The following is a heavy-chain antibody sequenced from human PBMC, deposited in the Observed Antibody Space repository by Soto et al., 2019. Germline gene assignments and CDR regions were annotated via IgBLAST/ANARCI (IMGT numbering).Heavy chain of an antibody. Sequence: QVQLVQSGAGVKKPGSSVKVSCKASGGTFSSYAISWVRQAPGQGLEWMGGIIPIFGTANYAQKFQGRVTITADESTSTAYMELSSLRSEDTAVYYCARGREMATIGEDAFDIWGQGTMVTVSS. CDR1: GGTFSSYA. CDR2: IIPIFGTA. D-gene: IGHD5-12*01. CDR3: ARGREMATIGEDAFDI. V-gene: IGHV1-69*12. J-gene: IGHJ3*02.